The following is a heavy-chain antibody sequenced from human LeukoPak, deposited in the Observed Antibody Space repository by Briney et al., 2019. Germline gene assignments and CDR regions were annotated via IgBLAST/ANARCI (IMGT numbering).Heavy chain of an antibody. Sequence: GRSLRLSCAASGFTFSSYAMHWVRQAPGKGLEWVAVISYDGSNKYYADSVKGRFTISRDNSKNTLYLQMNSLRAEDTAVYYCAKGYCSSTSCYTLYYFDYWGQGTLVTVSS. D-gene: IGHD2-2*02. CDR3: AKGYCSSTSCYTLYYFDY. CDR1: GFTFSSYA. CDR2: ISYDGSNK. J-gene: IGHJ4*02. V-gene: IGHV3-30-3*01.